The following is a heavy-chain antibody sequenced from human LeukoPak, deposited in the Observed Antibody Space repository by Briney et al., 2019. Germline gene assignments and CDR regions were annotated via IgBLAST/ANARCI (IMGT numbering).Heavy chain of an antibody. Sequence: SETLSLTCAVYGGSFSGYYWSWIRQPPGKGLEWIGEINHSGSTNYNPSLKSRVTISVDTSENQFSLKLSSVTAADTAVYYCARGRGCSSTSCSWGVDYWGQGTLVTVSS. J-gene: IGHJ4*02. CDR2: INHSGST. CDR1: GGSFSGYY. D-gene: IGHD2-2*01. V-gene: IGHV4-34*01. CDR3: ARGRGCSSTSCSWGVDY.